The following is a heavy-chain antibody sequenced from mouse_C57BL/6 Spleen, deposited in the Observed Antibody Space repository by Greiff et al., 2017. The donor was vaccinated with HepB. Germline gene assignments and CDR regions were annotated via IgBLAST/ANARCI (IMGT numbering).Heavy chain of an antibody. J-gene: IGHJ2*01. D-gene: IGHD4-1*01. CDR2: IDPETGGT. CDR3: TRGDYLGGFFDY. Sequence: VKLQESGAELVRPGASVTLSCKASGYTFTDYEMHWVKQTPVHGLEWIGAIDPETGGTAYNQKFKGKAILTADKSSSTAYMELRSLTSEDSAVYYCTRGDYLGGFFDYWGQGTTLTVSS. CDR1: GYTFTDYE. V-gene: IGHV1-15*01.